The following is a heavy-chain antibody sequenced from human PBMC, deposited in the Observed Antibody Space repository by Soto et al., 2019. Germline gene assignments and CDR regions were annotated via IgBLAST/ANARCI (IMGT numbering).Heavy chain of an antibody. Sequence: QVQLVQSGAEVKKPGSSVKVSCKASGGTFSSYAISWVRQAPGQGLEWMGRIIPIFGTANYAQKFQGRVTITADESTSTAYMELSSLRSEDTAVYYCARVRPRLGGYCSSTSCYDYFDYWGQGTLVTVSS. D-gene: IGHD2-2*03. CDR2: IIPIFGTA. V-gene: IGHV1-69*01. CDR3: ARVRPRLGGYCSSTSCYDYFDY. J-gene: IGHJ4*02. CDR1: GGTFSSYA.